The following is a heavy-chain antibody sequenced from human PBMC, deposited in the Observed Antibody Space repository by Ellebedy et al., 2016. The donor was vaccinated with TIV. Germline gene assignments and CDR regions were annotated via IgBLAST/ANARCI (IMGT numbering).Heavy chain of an antibody. CDR2: ISGSGGRT. CDR3: ARKVPAPTTVPPNWYFDL. CDR1: GFTFSSYA. V-gene: IGHV3-23*01. Sequence: GESLKISCAASGFTFSSYAMSWVRQAPGKGLEWVSAISGSGGRTFYADSVKGRFAISRDNAKNSLYLQMNSLRAEDTAVYYCARKVPAPTTVPPNWYFDLWGRGTLVTVSS. D-gene: IGHD4-17*01. J-gene: IGHJ2*01.